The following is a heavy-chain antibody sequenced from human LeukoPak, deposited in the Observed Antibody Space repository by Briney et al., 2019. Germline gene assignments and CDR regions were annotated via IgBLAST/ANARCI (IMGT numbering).Heavy chain of an antibody. CDR1: GFTFSSYG. Sequence: GGSLRLSCVASGFTFSSYGMHWVRQAPGKGLEWVAFISYDGSNENIADSVKGRFIISRDNSKNTLYLQMNSLRAEDTAVYYCAKDTNPDYWGQGTLVTVSS. CDR3: AKDTNPDY. J-gene: IGHJ4*02. V-gene: IGHV3-30*18. CDR2: ISYDGSNE.